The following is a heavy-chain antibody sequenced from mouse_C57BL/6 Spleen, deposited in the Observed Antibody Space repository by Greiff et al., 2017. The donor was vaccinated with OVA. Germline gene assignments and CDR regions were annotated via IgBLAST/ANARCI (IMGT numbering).Heavy chain of an antibody. CDR2: ISSGSSTN. CDR1: GFTFSDYG. J-gene: IGHJ4*01. CDR3: ARNYAMDY. Sequence: VQLQQSGGGLVKPGGSLKLSCAASGFTFSDYGMHWVRQAPEKGLEWVAYISSGSSTNYYADTVKGRFTISRDNAKNTLFLQMTSLRSEDTAMYYCARNYAMDYWGQGTSVTVSS. V-gene: IGHV5-17*01.